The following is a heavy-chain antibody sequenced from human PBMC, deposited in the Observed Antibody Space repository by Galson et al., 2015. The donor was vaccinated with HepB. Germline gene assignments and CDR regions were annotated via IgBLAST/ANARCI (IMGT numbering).Heavy chain of an antibody. J-gene: IGHJ3*02. CDR3: AIAYEMDTLFLGYDAFDI. Sequence: SLRLSCAVSGFTFSRYGMSWVRQAQGKGLEWVSGTSGSGGSTYYADSVKGRFTIPRDKSKNTLYLQMNSLRADDTAVYYCAIAYEMDTLFLGYDAFDIRGQGTMVTVSS. CDR1: GFTFSRYG. CDR2: TSGSGGST. D-gene: IGHD5-24*01. V-gene: IGHV3-23*01.